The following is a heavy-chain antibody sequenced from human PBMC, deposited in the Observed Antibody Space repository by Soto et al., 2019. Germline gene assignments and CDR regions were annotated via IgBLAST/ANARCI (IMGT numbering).Heavy chain of an antibody. D-gene: IGHD2-21*01. CDR2: INPNSGGT. CDR3: ARGRTIVSPGN. Sequence: QVQLVQSGAEVKKPGASVKVSCKASGYTFTGSQIHWVRQAPGQGLEWRGWINPNSGGTNYAQKFQGRVTMTSDTSITTAYMELNGLTSDDTAVYYCARGRTIVSPGNWGQGTLVSVSS. V-gene: IGHV1-2*02. J-gene: IGHJ4*02. CDR1: GYTFTGSQ.